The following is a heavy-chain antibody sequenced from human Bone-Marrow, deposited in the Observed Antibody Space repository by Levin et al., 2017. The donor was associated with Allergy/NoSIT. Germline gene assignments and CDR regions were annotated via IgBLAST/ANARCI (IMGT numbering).Heavy chain of an antibody. CDR1: GYSFSNFD. V-gene: IGHV1-8*01. CDR3: TRGYSSASPLDF. CDR2: MNPRSADT. Sequence: ASVKVSCKASGYSFSNFDINWVRQATGHGLEWMGWMNPRSADTGYAQSFQGRVTMTRNTSITTAYMELTSLTFEDTAVYFCTRGYSSASPLDFWGQGSLVTVSP. D-gene: IGHD6-25*01. J-gene: IGHJ4*02.